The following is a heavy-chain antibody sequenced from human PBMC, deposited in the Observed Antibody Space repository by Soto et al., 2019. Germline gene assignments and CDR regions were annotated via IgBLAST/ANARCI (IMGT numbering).Heavy chain of an antibody. J-gene: IGHJ4*02. CDR2: MYYSEST. V-gene: IGHV4-31*03. D-gene: IGHD2-15*01. Sequence: SETLSLTCTVSGGSITTGGYYWSWIRQLPGKGLEWIGHMYYSESTYYNPSLKSRVSISLDTSKNQFSLKLSFVTAADTAMYYCARTKCSGGSCYSWSLDYWGQGTPVTVSS. CDR3: ARTKCSGGSCYSWSLDY. CDR1: GGSITTGGYY.